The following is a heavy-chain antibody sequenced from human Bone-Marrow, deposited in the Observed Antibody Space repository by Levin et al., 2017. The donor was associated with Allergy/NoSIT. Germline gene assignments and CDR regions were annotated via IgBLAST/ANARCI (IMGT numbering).Heavy chain of an antibody. D-gene: IGHD4-17*01. J-gene: IGHJ6*02. CDR2: FWYDGSKK. V-gene: IGHV3-33*01. CDR3: AREDGVSAFNYYYGLDV. CDR1: GFSFSYYG. Sequence: GGSLRLSCAASGFSFSYYGVHWVRQAPGKGLEWVAVFWYDGSKKYYADSVKGRFTISRDNSKNTLYLQMNSLRAEDTAVYYCAREDGVSAFNYYYGLDVWGQGTTVTVSS.